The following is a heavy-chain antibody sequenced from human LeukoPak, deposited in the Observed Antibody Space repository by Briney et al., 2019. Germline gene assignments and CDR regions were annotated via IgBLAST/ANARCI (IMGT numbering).Heavy chain of an antibody. Sequence: ASVKVSCKASGYTFTGYYMHWVRQAPGQGLEWMAWIDPKSGATNYSQKFQGRVTMTRDTSISTAYMELSRLKSDDTAVYYCARGFYDASDFEYFQHWGQGTLVTVSS. CDR1: GYTFTGYY. CDR3: ARGFYDASDFEYFQH. J-gene: IGHJ1*01. D-gene: IGHD3-22*01. V-gene: IGHV1-2*02. CDR2: IDPKSGAT.